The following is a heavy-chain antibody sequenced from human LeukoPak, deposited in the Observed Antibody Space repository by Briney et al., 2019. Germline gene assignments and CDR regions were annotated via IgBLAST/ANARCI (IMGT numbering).Heavy chain of an antibody. Sequence: ASVKVSCKASGYIFTNYYMHWVRQAPGLGREWMGMINPSGGSTRYAQKFQGRVTMTTDTSTSTAYMELRSLRSDDTAVYYCARGQAYYFDYWGQGTLVTVSS. CDR3: ARGQAYYFDY. CDR2: INPSGGST. J-gene: IGHJ4*02. V-gene: IGHV1-46*01. CDR1: GYIFTNYY.